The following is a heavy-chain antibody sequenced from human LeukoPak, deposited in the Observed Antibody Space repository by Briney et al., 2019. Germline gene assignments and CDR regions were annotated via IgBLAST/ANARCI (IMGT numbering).Heavy chain of an antibody. J-gene: IGHJ4*02. CDR2: VTSSGSST. CDR1: GFLFYSYA. V-gene: IGHV3-64*01. Sequence: GGSLRLSCSASGFLFYSYAMHWVRQAPGRGLEYVAAVTSSGSSTFHANSVKGRFTISRDNSKNTLYLQMDSLRPEDMAVYFCTRGPGYDYVWGTYRADYWGKGTLVTVSS. CDR3: TRGPGYDYVWGTYRADY. D-gene: IGHD3-16*02.